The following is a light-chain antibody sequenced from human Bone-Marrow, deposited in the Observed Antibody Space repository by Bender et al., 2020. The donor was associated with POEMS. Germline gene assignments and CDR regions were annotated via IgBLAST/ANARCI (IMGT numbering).Light chain of an antibody. CDR3: CSFVGNSPYLYV. V-gene: IGLV2-14*01. Sequence: QSALTQPPSASGSPGQSVTISCTGTSSDVGGSDYVSWYQQHPGKAPRLMIYGVSDRPSGVSSRFSGSKSGNTASLTISGRQAEDEGDYYCCSFVGNSPYLYVFGTGTKVTVL. CDR2: GVS. CDR1: SSDVGGSDY. J-gene: IGLJ1*01.